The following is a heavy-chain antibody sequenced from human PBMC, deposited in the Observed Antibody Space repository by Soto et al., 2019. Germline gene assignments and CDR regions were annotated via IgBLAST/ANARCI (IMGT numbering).Heavy chain of an antibody. CDR1: GVSISSSSYY. V-gene: IGHV4-39*02. Sequence: SETLSLTCTFSGVSISSSSYYWGWIRQPPGKGLEWIGSIYYSGSTYYNPSLKSRVTISVDTSKNQFSLKLSSVTAADTAVYYCARDRMVVTAIASGMDVWGQGTTVTVSS. D-gene: IGHD2-21*02. CDR2: IYYSGST. CDR3: ARDRMVVTAIASGMDV. J-gene: IGHJ6*02.